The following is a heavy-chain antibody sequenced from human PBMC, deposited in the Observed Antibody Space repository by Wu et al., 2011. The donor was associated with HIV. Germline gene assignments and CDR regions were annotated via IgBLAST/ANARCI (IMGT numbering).Heavy chain of an antibody. D-gene: IGHD3-10*01. CDR1: GGTFSTYG. CDR3: ARVFRGVRRRPASPSYYFFYMDV. CDR2: IIPILGTV. J-gene: IGHJ6*03. Sequence: QVQLVQSGAEVKKPGSSVKVSCKASGGTFSTYGITWVRQAPGQGLEWMGGIIPILGTVKYAQKFQGRVTITADKSTSTAYMELSSLRSEDTAVYYCARVFRGVRRRPASPSYYFFYMDVWGKGHGHRXL. V-gene: IGHV1-69*14.